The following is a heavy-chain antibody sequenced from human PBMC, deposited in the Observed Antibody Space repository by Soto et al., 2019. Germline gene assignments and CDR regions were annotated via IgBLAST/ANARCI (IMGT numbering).Heavy chain of an antibody. V-gene: IGHV4-30-4*01. CDR1: GGSISSGDYY. CDR3: ARVYYYGSGSFDY. J-gene: IGHJ4*02. CDR2: IYYSGST. Sequence: PSETLSLTCTVSGGSISSGDYYWSWIRQPPGKGLEWIGYIYYSGSTYYNPSLKSRVTISVDTSKNQFSLKLSSVTAADTAVYYCARVYYYGSGSFDYWGQGTLVTVSS. D-gene: IGHD3-10*01.